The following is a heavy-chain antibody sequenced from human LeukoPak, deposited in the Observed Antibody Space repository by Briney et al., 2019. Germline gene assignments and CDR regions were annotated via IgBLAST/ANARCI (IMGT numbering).Heavy chain of an antibody. D-gene: IGHD4-23*01. CDR2: ISGSGGST. CDR1: GFTFSSYA. CDR3: AKDLSLVRSNSGY. Sequence: GGSLRLSCAASGFTFSSYAMSWVRQAPGKGLEWVSAISGSGGSTYYADSVKGRFTISRDNSKNALYLQMNSLRAEDTAVYYCAKDLSLVRSNSGYWGQGTLVTVSS. V-gene: IGHV3-23*01. J-gene: IGHJ4*02.